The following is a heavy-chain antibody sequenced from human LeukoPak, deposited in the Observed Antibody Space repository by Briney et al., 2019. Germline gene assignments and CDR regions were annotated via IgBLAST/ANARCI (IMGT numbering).Heavy chain of an antibody. Sequence: GGSLRLSCAASGFTFSTYAMSWVRQAPGKGLEWVSGISGRDGSTYYADSVKGRFTISRDISKNTLYLQMNSLRAEDTALYYCARSGTNYYYYYMDIWGKGTTVTVSS. CDR2: ISGRDGST. D-gene: IGHD1-26*01. J-gene: IGHJ6*03. CDR1: GFTFSTYA. V-gene: IGHV3-23*01. CDR3: ARSGTNYYYYYMDI.